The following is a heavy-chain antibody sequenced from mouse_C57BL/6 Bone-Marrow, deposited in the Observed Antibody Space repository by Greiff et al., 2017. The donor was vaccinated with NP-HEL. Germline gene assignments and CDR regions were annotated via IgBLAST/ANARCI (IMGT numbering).Heavy chain of an antibody. CDR2: IDPSDSYT. Sequence: QVQLQQPGAELVKPGASVKLSCKASGYTFTSYWMQWVKQRPGQGLEWIGEIDPSDSYTNYNQKFKGKATLTVDTSSSTAYMQLSSLTSEDSAVYYWARRYYGSSYRYFDVWGTGTTVTVSS. D-gene: IGHD1-1*01. CDR1: GYTFTSYW. CDR3: ARRYYGSSYRYFDV. V-gene: IGHV1-50*01. J-gene: IGHJ1*03.